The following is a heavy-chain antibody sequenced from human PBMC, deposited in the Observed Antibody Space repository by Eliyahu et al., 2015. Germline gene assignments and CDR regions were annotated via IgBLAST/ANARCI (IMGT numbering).Heavy chain of an antibody. Sequence: QVLLQESGPGLVKPSQTLSLTCTVSVGSISSGAYYWSWIRQHPGKGLEWIGYIYYSGSTYYNPSLKSRVTISVDTSKNHFSLKTSSVTAADTAVYYCARGRGGFGYGYDYGMDVWGQGTTVTVSS. CDR3: ARGRGGFGYGYDYGMDV. CDR2: IYYSGST. V-gene: IGHV4-31*03. J-gene: IGHJ6*02. D-gene: IGHD5-18*01. CDR1: VGSISSGAYY.